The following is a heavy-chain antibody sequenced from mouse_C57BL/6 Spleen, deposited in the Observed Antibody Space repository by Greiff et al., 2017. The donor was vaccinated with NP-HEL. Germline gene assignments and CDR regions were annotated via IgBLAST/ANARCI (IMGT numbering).Heavy chain of an antibody. Sequence: VPLQQSGPELVKPGDSVKISCKASGYSFTGYFMNWVMQSHGKSLEWIGRINPYNGDTFYNQKFKGKATLNLDKSSSTAQMELRSLTSEDSAVYYGARSYYYGSSYEDYYAMDYWGQGTSVTVSS. J-gene: IGHJ4*01. V-gene: IGHV1-20*01. CDR3: ARSYYYGSSYEDYYAMDY. D-gene: IGHD1-1*01. CDR2: INPYNGDT. CDR1: GYSFTGYF.